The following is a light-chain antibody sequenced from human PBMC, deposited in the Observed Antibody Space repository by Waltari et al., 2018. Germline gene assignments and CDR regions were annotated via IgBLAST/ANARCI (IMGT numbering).Light chain of an antibody. CDR1: SRDVGNYNL. Sequence: QSALTHPASVSGSPGQSITISCTGPSRDVGNYNLVSWYQQYPGKAPKVMIYDDNRRPSGVSDRFSGSKSGNTASLTISGVQAEDEADYYCCSYAGSYTWVFGGGTKLTVL. CDR3: CSYAGSYTWV. V-gene: IGLV2-23*01. J-gene: IGLJ3*02. CDR2: DDN.